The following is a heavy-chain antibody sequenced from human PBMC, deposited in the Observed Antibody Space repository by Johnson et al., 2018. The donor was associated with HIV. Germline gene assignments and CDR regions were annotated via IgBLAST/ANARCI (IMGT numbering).Heavy chain of an antibody. CDR3: AKEGGSYSMGRDAFDI. V-gene: IGHV3-30*18. CDR1: GFTFSSYG. J-gene: IGHJ3*02. Sequence: VQLVESGGGVVQPGRSLRLSCAASGFTFSSYGMHWVRQAPGKGLEWVAVISYDGSNKYYADSVKGRFHISRDNSKNTLYLQMNSLRAEDTAVYYCAKEGGSYSMGRDAFDIWGQGTMVTVSS. CDR2: ISYDGSNK. D-gene: IGHD1-26*01.